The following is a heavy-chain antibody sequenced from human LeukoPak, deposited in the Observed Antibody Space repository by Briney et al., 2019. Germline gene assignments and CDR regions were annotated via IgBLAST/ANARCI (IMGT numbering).Heavy chain of an antibody. V-gene: IGHV4-59*01. CDR3: ARIVNCSGGSCYSYNWFDP. Sequence: GSLRLSCAASGFTFSSYAMSWIRQPPGKGLEWIGYIYYSGSTNYSPSLKSRVTISVDTSKNQFSLKLSSVTAADTAVYYCARIVNCSGGSCYSYNWFDPWGQGTLVTVSS. CDR2: IYYSGST. J-gene: IGHJ5*02. D-gene: IGHD2-15*01. CDR1: GFTFSSYA.